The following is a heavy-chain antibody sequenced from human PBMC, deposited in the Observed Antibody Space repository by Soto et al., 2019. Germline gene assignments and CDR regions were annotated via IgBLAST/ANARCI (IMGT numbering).Heavy chain of an antibody. D-gene: IGHD5-18*01. CDR2: IYYGGST. Sequence: SETLSLTCTVSGGSITNSYWSWIRQPPGKGLEWIGYIYYGGSTDYNPSLKSRVTMSGDTSKNQLSLKLNSVAAADTAVYYCARGEGYSFAHDYWGQGIQVTAPQ. V-gene: IGHV4-59*01. CDR3: ARGEGYSFAHDY. J-gene: IGHJ4*02. CDR1: GGSITNSY.